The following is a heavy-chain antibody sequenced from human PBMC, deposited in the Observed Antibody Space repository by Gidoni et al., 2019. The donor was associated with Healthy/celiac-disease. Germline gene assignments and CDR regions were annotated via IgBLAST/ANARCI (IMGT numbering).Heavy chain of an antibody. CDR1: GGSISSGSYY. D-gene: IGHD7-27*01. V-gene: IGHV4-61*02. Sequence: QVQLQESGPGLVKPSQTLSLTCTVSGGSISSGSYYWRWIRQPAGKGLEWIGRIYTSGSTNYNPSLKSRVTISVDTSKNQFSLKLNSVTAADTAVYYCARDLTGGEDAFDIWGQGTMVTVSS. CDR2: IYTSGST. J-gene: IGHJ3*02. CDR3: ARDLTGGEDAFDI.